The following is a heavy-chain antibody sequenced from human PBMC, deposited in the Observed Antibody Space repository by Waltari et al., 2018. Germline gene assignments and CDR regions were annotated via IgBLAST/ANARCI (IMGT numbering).Heavy chain of an antibody. CDR1: AYTFTTYG. Sequence: QVQLLQSGAEVKKPGASVKVSCKTSAYTFTTYGITWIRQAPGLGLEWMGWISTYNGNTNYAQNFQGRVTMTTDASTSTVYMELTSLRSDDTAVYYCARDYYDSGSQGFWGQGTLVTVSS. CDR2: ISTYNGNT. J-gene: IGHJ4*02. V-gene: IGHV1-18*01. D-gene: IGHD3-10*01. CDR3: ARDYYDSGSQGF.